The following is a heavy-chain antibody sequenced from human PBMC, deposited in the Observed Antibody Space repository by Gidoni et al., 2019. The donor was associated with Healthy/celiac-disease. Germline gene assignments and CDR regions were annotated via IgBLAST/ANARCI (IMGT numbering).Heavy chain of an antibody. CDR1: GFTFSSYA. CDR2: ISGSGGST. D-gene: IGHD6-19*01. V-gene: IGHV3-23*01. CDR3: AKGEYSSGWYVGDNWFDP. Sequence: EVQLLESGGGLVQPGGSLRLSCAASGFTFSSYAKSWVRQAPGKGLEWFSAISGSGGSTYYADSVKGRFTISRDNSKNTLYLQMNSLRAEDTAVYYCAKGEYSSGWYVGDNWFDPWGQGTLVTVSS. J-gene: IGHJ5*02.